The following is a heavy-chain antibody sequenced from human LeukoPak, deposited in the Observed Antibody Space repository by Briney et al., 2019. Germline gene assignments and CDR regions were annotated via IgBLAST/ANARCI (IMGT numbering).Heavy chain of an antibody. J-gene: IGHJ4*02. Sequence: PGGSLRLSCAASGFTFSSYGMHWVRQAPGKGLEGVAFIRYDGSNKYYADSVQGRFTISRDNSKNTLYLQMNSLRAEDTAVYYCAKNRPSNWYGYDFWSGYHDFDYWGQGTLVTVSS. CDR3: AKNRPSNWYGYDFWSGYHDFDY. CDR1: GFTFSSYG. CDR2: IRYDGSNK. D-gene: IGHD3-3*01. V-gene: IGHV3-30*02.